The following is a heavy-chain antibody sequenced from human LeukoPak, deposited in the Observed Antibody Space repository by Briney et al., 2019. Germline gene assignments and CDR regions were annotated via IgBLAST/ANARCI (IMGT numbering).Heavy chain of an antibody. V-gene: IGHV4-59*05. CDR1: GGSISSYY. D-gene: IGHD4-17*01. CDR2: IYYSGST. CDR3: ARLYGDPARGAFDI. Sequence: SETLSLTCTVSGGSISSYYWSWIRQPAGKGLEWIGSIYYSGSTYYNPSLKSRVTISVDTSKNQFSLKLSSVTAADTAVYYCARLYGDPARGAFDIWGQGTMVTVSS. J-gene: IGHJ3*02.